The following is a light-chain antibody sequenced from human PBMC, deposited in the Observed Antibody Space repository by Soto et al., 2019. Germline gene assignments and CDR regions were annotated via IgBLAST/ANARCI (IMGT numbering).Light chain of an antibody. CDR2: AAS. CDR1: QTIASY. CDR3: QQSYSTPIT. J-gene: IGKJ5*01. Sequence: DIQITQSPSSLSASVGARVIITCPASQTIASYLNWYQQKPGKAPKFLIYAASSLQSGVPSRFSGSGSGTDFTLTSSSLQPEDFATYFCQQSYSTPITFGQGTRLEIK. V-gene: IGKV1-39*01.